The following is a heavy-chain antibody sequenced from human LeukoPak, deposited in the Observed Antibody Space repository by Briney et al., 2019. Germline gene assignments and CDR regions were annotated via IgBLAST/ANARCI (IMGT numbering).Heavy chain of an antibody. CDR2: ISGGTT. D-gene: IGHD6-19*01. V-gene: IGHV3-49*03. Sequence: GGSLRLSCTASVFTFGDYLMSWFRQAPGKGLEWIGFISGGTTEYAASVKGRFTISRDDSTSIAYLQMNSLTTEDTAVYYCSRGSGWLSVYWGQGTLVTVSS. CDR3: SRGSGWLSVY. CDR1: VFTFGDYL. J-gene: IGHJ4*02.